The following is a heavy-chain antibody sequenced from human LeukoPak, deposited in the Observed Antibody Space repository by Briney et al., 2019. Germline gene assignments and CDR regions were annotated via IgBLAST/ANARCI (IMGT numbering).Heavy chain of an antibody. D-gene: IGHD2-8*01. CDR1: GGSISSYY. CDR3: ARDGRYCTNGVCLTNFDY. Sequence: SETLSLTCTVSGGSISSYYWSWIRQPAGKGLEWIGRIYTSGSTNYNPSLKSRVTMSVDTSKNQFSLKLSSVTAADTAVYYCARDGRYCTNGVCLTNFDYWGQGTLVTVSS. CDR2: IYTSGST. J-gene: IGHJ4*02. V-gene: IGHV4-4*07.